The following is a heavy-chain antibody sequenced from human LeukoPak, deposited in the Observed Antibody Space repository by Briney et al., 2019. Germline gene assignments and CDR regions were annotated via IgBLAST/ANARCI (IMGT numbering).Heavy chain of an antibody. J-gene: IGHJ6*03. Sequence: GGSLRPSCAASGFTFSIYSMNWVRQAPGKGLEWVSSISSGGSYIFYADSVKGRFTISRDNAKNSLYLQMNSLRAEDTAVYYCARDLYVDIVATPAFYYYMDVWGKGTTVTVSS. CDR2: ISSGGSYI. V-gene: IGHV3-21*01. CDR3: ARDLYVDIVATPAFYYYMDV. CDR1: GFTFSIYS. D-gene: IGHD5-12*01.